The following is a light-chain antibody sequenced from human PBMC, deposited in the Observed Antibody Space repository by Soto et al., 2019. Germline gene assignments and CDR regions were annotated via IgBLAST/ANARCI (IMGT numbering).Light chain of an antibody. CDR3: TSYTSTSTPYV. J-gene: IGLJ1*01. CDR1: SSDVGRYTY. V-gene: IGLV2-14*01. Sequence: QSALTQPASVSGSPGQSITISCAGTSSDVGRYTYVSWYQQHPGKAPKLIIYDVYNRPSGVYNRFSGSKSGNTASLTISGLQAEDEADYYCTSYTSTSTPYVFGGGTKLTVL. CDR2: DVY.